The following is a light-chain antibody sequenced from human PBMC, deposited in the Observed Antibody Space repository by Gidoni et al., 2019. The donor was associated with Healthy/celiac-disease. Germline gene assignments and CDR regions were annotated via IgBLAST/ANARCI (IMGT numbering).Light chain of an antibody. CDR1: QGISSY. CDR2: AAS. J-gene: IGKJ2*01. V-gene: IGKV1-9*01. Sequence: DIQLTQSPSFLSASVGDRVTITCRASQGISSYLAWYQQKPGKAPKLLIYAASTLQSGVPSRFSGSGSGTDFTLTISSLQPEDCATYYCQQLNSYPPYTFGQGTKLEIK. CDR3: QQLNSYPPYT.